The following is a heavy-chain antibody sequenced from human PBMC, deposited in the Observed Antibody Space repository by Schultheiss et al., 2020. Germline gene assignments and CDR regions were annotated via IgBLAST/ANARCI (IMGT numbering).Heavy chain of an antibody. CDR3: AREVDYGDYHFDY. CDR1: GGSISSGGYY. V-gene: IGHV4-31*03. CDR2: INHSGST. Sequence: SATLSLTCTVSGGSISSGGYYWSWIRQHPGKGLEWIGEINHSGSTNYNPSLKSRVTISVDTSKNQFSLKLSSVTAADTAVYYCAREVDYGDYHFDYWGQGTLV. J-gene: IGHJ4*02. D-gene: IGHD4-17*01.